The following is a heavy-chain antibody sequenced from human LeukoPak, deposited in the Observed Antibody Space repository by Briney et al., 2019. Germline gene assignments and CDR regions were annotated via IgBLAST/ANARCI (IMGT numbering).Heavy chain of an antibody. V-gene: IGHV4-59*12. J-gene: IGHJ4*02. CDR3: ARVTYYYDSSGYLYYFDY. CDR2: IFNSGST. Sequence: PSETLSLTCTVSGASISSYYWGWIRQPPGKGLEWIGYIFNSGSTYYNPSLKSRVTILVDTSKNQFSLKLSSVTAADTAVYYCARVTYYYDSSGYLYYFDYWGQGTLVTVSS. D-gene: IGHD3-22*01. CDR1: GASISSYY.